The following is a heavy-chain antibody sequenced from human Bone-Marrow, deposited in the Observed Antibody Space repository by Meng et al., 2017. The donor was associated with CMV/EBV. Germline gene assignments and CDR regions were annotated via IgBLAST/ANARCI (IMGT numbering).Heavy chain of an antibody. CDR3: ASRYYDFWSGYVRCDP. CDR1: GGSINSYY. D-gene: IGHD3-3*01. Sequence: SETLSLTCTVSGGSINSYYWNWIRQPPGKGLEWIGYMSDSGNTNYSPALKSRVTISVGTSKNQFSLRISSVTAADTAVYYCASRYYDFWSGYVRCDPWGQGTLVTFSS. CDR2: MSDSGNT. V-gene: IGHV4-59*08. J-gene: IGHJ5*02.